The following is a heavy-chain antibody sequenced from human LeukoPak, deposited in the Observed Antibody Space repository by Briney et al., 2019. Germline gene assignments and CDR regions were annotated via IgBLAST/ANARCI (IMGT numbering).Heavy chain of an antibody. CDR1: GGSFSGYY. Sequence: SETLPLTCAVYGGSFSGYYWSWIRQPPGKGLEWIGEINHSGSTNYNPSLKSRVTISVDTSKNQFSLKLSSVTAADTAVYYCARVKGNMVRGVIIRRYYYYYMDVWGKGTTVTVSS. J-gene: IGHJ6*03. CDR2: INHSGST. CDR3: ARVKGNMVRGVIIRRYYYYYMDV. D-gene: IGHD3-10*01. V-gene: IGHV4-34*01.